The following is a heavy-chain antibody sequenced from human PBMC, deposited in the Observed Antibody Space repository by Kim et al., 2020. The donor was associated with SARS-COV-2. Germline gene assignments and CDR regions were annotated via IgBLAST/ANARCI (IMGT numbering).Heavy chain of an antibody. CDR3: ARRVWGSYYYGMDV. J-gene: IGHJ6*02. D-gene: IGHD7-27*01. Sequence: NPSLKSRVTMSVDTSKNQFSLKLSSVTAADTAVYYCARRVWGSYYYGMDVWGQGTTVTVSS. V-gene: IGHV4-39*01.